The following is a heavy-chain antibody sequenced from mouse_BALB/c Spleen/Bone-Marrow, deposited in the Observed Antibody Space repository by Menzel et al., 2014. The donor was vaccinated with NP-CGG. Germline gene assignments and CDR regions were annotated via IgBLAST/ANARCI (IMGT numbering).Heavy chain of an antibody. CDR2: IWAGGST. D-gene: IGHD2-4*01. Sequence: VQLVESGPGLVAPSQSLSITCTVSGFSLTSYGVHWVRQPPGKGLEWLGVIWAGGSTNYNSALMSRLSISKDNSKSQVFLKMNSLQTDDTAMYYWASPIYYDYPLFAYWGQGTLVTVSA. CDR3: ASPIYYDYPLFAY. V-gene: IGHV2-9*02. CDR1: GFSLTSYG. J-gene: IGHJ3*01.